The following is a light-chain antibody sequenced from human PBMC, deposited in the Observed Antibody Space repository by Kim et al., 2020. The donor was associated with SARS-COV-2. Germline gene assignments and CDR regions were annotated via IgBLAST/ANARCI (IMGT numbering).Light chain of an antibody. CDR3: QQYNSYSYT. CDR1: QSISGW. J-gene: IGKJ2*01. Sequence: SACVGDRVTITCRARQSISGWLAWYQQRPGRAPKLLIYDASSLESGVPSRFSGSGSGTEFTLTISSLQPDDFATYYCQQYNSYSYTFGQGTKLEI. V-gene: IGKV1-5*01. CDR2: DAS.